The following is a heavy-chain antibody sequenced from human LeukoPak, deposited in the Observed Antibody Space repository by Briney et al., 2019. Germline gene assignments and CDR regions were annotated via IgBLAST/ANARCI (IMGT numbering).Heavy chain of an antibody. CDR2: ISAYNGNT. V-gene: IGHV1-18*04. Sequence: ASVKVSCKASGYTFTSYGISWVRQAPGQGLEWMGWISAYNGNTNYAQKLQGRVTMTTDTSTSTAYMELRSLRSDDTAVYYCARAGYTRVTTKYFQHWGQGTLVTVSS. J-gene: IGHJ1*01. D-gene: IGHD4-17*01. CDR1: GYTFTSYG. CDR3: ARAGYTRVTTKYFQH.